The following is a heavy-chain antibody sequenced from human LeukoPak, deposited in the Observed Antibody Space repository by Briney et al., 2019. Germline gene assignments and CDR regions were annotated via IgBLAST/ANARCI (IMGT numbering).Heavy chain of an antibody. D-gene: IGHD3-3*02. V-gene: IGHV4-59*08. CDR2: IYYGVST. J-gene: IGHJ4*02. Sequence: SETLSLTCTVSGGSINSPCWTWIRQPPGKGLEWIGYIYYGVSTDYSPSLKSRATISLDKSKDQFSLHLTSVTAADTAVYYCARQLAGLAPPGFIDSWGQGTLVTVSS. CDR1: GGSINSPC. CDR3: ARQLAGLAPPGFIDS.